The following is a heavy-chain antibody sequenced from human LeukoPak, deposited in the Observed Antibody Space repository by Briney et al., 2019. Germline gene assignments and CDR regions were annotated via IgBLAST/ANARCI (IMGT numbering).Heavy chain of an antibody. CDR2: IFTGGTT. V-gene: IGHV4-59*10. CDR1: GGSISSFH. J-gene: IGHJ5*02. CDR3: ARVSLGRWYFDP. Sequence: SGTLSLTCAVSGGSISSFHWSWIRQPAGKGLEWIGHIFTGGTTNYNPSLKSRLTMSLDTSKNQFSLNLRSVTAADTAVYYCARVSLGRWYFDPWGQGTPVTVSS. D-gene: IGHD4-23*01.